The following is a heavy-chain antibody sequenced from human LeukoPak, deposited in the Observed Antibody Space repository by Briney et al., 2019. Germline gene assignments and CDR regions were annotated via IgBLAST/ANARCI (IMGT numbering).Heavy chain of an antibody. CDR1: GYSFNSYW. CDR3: ARAYYCGGGSCKLEY. D-gene: IGHD2-15*01. V-gene: IGHV5-51*01. CDR2: IYPCDSDT. Sequence: GESLKISCEGSGYSFNSYWIAWVRQIRGKGLEWMGIIYPCDSDTRYSPSFRGQITISADKSINTAYLRWSSLKASDTAMYYCARAYYCGGGSCKLEYWGQGTLATVSS. J-gene: IGHJ4*02.